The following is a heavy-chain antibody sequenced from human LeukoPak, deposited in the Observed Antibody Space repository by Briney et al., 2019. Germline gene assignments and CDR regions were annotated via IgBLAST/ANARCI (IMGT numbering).Heavy chain of an antibody. CDR3: ARDGVTPYYYYGMDV. CDR1: GGSITGYY. Sequence: SETLSLTCTVSGGSITGYYWSWIRQPPGKGLEWIGYIYYSGSTNYNPSLKSRVSISVDTSTSQFSLKLSSVTAADTAVYYCARDGVTPYYYYGMDVWGQGTTVTVSS. J-gene: IGHJ6*02. CDR2: IYYSGST. V-gene: IGHV4-59*01. D-gene: IGHD5-18*01.